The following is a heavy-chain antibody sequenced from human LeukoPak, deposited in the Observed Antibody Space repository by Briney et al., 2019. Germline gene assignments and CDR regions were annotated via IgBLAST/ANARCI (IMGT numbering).Heavy chain of an antibody. V-gene: IGHV3-33*06. CDR2: IWYDGSNK. CDR3: AKTGYYDFWSGPWGDYYYMDV. Sequence: PGGSLRLSCAASGFTFSSYGMHWVRQAPGKGLEWVAVIWYDGSNKYYADSVKGRFTISRDNSKYTLYLQMNSLRAEDTAVYYCAKTGYYDFWSGPWGDYYYMDVWGKGTTVTVSS. D-gene: IGHD3-3*01. J-gene: IGHJ6*03. CDR1: GFTFSSYG.